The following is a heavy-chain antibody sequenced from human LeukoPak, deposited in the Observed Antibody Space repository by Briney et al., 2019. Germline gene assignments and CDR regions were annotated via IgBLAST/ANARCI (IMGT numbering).Heavy chain of an antibody. CDR1: DDSITMYY. J-gene: IGHJ6*03. V-gene: IGHV4-59*01. CDR3: ARGRVSSSTWYSTYYYYFYMDV. D-gene: IGHD6-13*01. CDR2: VDHTGST. Sequence: SETLSLTCSVSDDSITMYYRTWIRQPPGKGLEWIGYVDHTGSTNFNPSLNGRVSISRDTSKNLFSLSLRSVTAADTAVYFCARGRVSSSTWYSTYYYYFYMDVWGKGTTVTVSS.